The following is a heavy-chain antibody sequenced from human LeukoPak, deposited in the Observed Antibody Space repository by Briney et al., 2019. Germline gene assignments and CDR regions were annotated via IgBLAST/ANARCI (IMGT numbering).Heavy chain of an antibody. V-gene: IGHV4-34*01. CDR1: GGSFSGYY. J-gene: IGHJ4*02. Sequence: SETLSLACAVYGGSFSGYYWSWIRQPPGKGLEWIGEINHSGSTNYNPSLKSRVTMSVDMSKNQFSLKLSAVTAADTAIYYCAREEVGASPGGYWGQGTLVTVSS. CDR2: INHSGST. D-gene: IGHD1-26*01. CDR3: AREEVGASPGGY.